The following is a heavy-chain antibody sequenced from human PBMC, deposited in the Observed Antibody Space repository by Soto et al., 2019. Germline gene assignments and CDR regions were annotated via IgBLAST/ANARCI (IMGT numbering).Heavy chain of an antibody. CDR1: GFTFSSYA. J-gene: IGHJ4*02. V-gene: IGHV3-30-3*01. D-gene: IGHD3-3*01. CDR2: ISYDGSNK. CDR3: ASSPYDFWSGSVY. Sequence: GGSLRLSCAASGFTFSSYAMHWVRQAPGKGLEWVAVISYDGSNKYYADSVKGRFTISRDNSKNTLYLQMNSLRAEDTAVYYCASSPYDFWSGSVYWGQGTLVTVSS.